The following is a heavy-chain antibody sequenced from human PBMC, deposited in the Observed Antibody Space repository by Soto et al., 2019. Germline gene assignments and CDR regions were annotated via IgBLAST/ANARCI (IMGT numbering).Heavy chain of an antibody. CDR3: ARVPVDTYMIYWSDP. Sequence: SETLSLTCTVSGGSISSYYWTWMRQAPGKGPQWVGHVYFSGSTNYNPSPKSRVTISLDTSKNQFSLKLRSVTAGDTAVYYCARVPVDTYMIYWSDPWGQGTLGTVSS. V-gene: IGHV4-59*01. CDR1: GGSISSYY. D-gene: IGHD5-18*01. CDR2: VYFSGST. J-gene: IGHJ5*02.